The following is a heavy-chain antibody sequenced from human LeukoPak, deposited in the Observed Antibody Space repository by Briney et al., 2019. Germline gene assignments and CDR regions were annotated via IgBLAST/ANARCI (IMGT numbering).Heavy chain of an antibody. D-gene: IGHD3-10*01. Sequence: GASVKVSCKASGYTFTSYTISWVRQAPGQGLEWMGWINPNSGGTNYAQKFQGRVTMTRDTSISTAYMELSRLRSDDTAVYYCARDRGIDYYGSGSYYRHYYYYMDVWGKGTTVTVSS. J-gene: IGHJ6*03. CDR3: ARDRGIDYYGSGSYYRHYYYYMDV. CDR1: GYTFTSYT. CDR2: INPNSGGT. V-gene: IGHV1-2*02.